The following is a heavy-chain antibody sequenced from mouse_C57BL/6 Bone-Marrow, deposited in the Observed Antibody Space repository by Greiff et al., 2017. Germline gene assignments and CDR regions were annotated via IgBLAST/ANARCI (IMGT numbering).Heavy chain of an antibody. V-gene: IGHV1-26*01. CDR2: INPNNGGT. Sequence: VQLQQSGPELVKPGASVKISCKASGYTFTDYYMNWVKQSHGKSLEWIGDINPNNGGTSYNQKFKGKATLTVDKSSSTAYMELRSLTSEDSAVYYCASFTTVVAGDYWGQGTTLTVSS. D-gene: IGHD1-1*01. J-gene: IGHJ2*01. CDR3: ASFTTVVAGDY. CDR1: GYTFTDYY.